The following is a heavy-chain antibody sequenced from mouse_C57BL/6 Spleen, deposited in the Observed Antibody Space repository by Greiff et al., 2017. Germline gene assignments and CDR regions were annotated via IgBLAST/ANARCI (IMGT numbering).Heavy chain of an antibody. CDR3: ARPNWGGNYFDY. Sequence: VKLLESGAELVKPGASVKISCKASGYAFSSYWMNWVKQRPGKGLEWIGQIYPGDGDTNYNGKFKGKATLTADKSSSTAYMQLSSLTSEDSAVYFCARPNWGGNYFDYWGQGTTLTVSS. V-gene: IGHV1-80*01. CDR2: IYPGDGDT. J-gene: IGHJ2*01. CDR1: GYAFSSYW. D-gene: IGHD4-1*01.